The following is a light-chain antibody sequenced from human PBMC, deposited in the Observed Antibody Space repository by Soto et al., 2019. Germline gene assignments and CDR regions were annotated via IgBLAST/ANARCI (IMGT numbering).Light chain of an antibody. Sequence: DIQMTPSPSSLSAVVGDTVTINCRATDSIDCYLNWYQQKPGQAPRVLITAASTLESGVPSRFRGSASGTDRTLTINQLQPEHFATYDCQRTYHAPFAFGPGTKVSI. CDR3: QRTYHAPFA. CDR1: DSIDCY. CDR2: AAS. V-gene: IGKV1-39*01. J-gene: IGKJ3*01.